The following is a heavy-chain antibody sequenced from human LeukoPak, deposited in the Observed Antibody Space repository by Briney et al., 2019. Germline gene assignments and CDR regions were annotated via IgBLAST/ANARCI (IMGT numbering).Heavy chain of an antibody. Sequence: ASVKVSCKASGYTFTGYYMHWVRQAPGQGLEWMGWINPNSGGTNYAQKFQGRVTMTRDTSISTAYMELSRLRSDDTAVYYCARDRTIFGVVITDDAFDIWGQGTMVTVSS. D-gene: IGHD3-3*01. CDR1: GYTFTGYY. CDR3: ARDRTIFGVVITDDAFDI. J-gene: IGHJ3*02. CDR2: INPNSGGT. V-gene: IGHV1-2*02.